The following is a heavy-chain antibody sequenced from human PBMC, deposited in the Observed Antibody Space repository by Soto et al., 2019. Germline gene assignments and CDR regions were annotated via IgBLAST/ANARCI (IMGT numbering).Heavy chain of an antibody. Sequence: SVKVSCKATGCTFPYRYLHCLWQSSSRSLEWMGCITSFNGNIHYAQKFQDRVTLTRDRSRSTASVALSSLSAENRAMYYCVTGRSSPGGMDDWGQGNKVTVSS. D-gene: IGHD6-13*01. CDR3: VTGRSSPGGMDD. V-gene: IGHV1-45*02. J-gene: IGHJ6*02. CDR2: ITSFNGNI. CDR1: GCTFPYRY.